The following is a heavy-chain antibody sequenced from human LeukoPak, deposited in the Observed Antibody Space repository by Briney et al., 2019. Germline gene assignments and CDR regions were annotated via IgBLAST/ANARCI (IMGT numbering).Heavy chain of an antibody. CDR3: TRSQYSSGWHFDY. CDR2: ISSSSSTI. Sequence: TGGSLRLSCAASGFIFGSYSMNWVRQAPGKGLEWVSYISSSSSTIYYADSVKGRFTISRDNAKNSLYVQMNSLRDEDTAVYYCTRSQYSSGWHFDYWGQGTLVTVSS. V-gene: IGHV3-48*02. CDR1: GFIFGSYS. D-gene: IGHD6-19*01. J-gene: IGHJ4*02.